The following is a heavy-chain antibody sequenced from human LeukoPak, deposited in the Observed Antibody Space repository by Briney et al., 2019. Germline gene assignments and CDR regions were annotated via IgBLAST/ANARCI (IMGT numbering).Heavy chain of an antibody. J-gene: IGHJ4*02. CDR2: VHLDGRT. Sequence: PSETLSLTCGVSGGSISSTNWWTWVRQPPGKGLEWIGEVHLDGRTNYSPSLQSQLDMSVDFSENHISLKLTSVTAADTAVYYCAREGGPYRPLDYTGQGTLVTVSS. CDR1: GGSISSTNW. CDR3: AREGGPYRPLDY. V-gene: IGHV4-4*02.